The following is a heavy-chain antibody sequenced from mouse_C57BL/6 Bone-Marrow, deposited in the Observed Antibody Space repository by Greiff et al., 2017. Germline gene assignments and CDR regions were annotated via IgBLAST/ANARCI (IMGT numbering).Heavy chain of an antibody. J-gene: IGHJ2*01. CDR2: IDPEDGET. CDR3: TRARIYYGTRY. D-gene: IGHD1-1*01. CDR1: GFNIKDYY. V-gene: IGHV14-2*01. Sequence: VQLQQSGAELVKPGASVKLSCTASGFNIKDYYIHWVKQRTEQGLEWIGRIDPEDGETKNDSKFQDKATIPADTSSNTAYLQLSSLTSEDSAVYYCTRARIYYGTRYWGQGTTLTVSS.